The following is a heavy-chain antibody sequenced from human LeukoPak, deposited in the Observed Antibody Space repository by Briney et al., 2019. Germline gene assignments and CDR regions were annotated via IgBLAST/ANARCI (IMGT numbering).Heavy chain of an antibody. D-gene: IGHD3-10*01. V-gene: IGHV1-2*02. CDR3: FGSGSGGFDI. J-gene: IGHJ3*02. Sequence: ASVKVSCKASGYTFTGHYMHWVRQAPGQGLEWVGWINPNSGGTNYAQSFQGRVTMTRDTSISTAYMELYSLGSDDTAVYYCFGSGSGGFDIWGQGTMVTVSS. CDR1: GYTFTGHY. CDR2: INPNSGGT.